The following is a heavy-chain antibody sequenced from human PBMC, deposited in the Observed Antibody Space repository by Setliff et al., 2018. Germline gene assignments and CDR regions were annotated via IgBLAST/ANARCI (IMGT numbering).Heavy chain of an antibody. V-gene: IGHV1-69*05. CDR3: ARTGLLWFGELFHYYYYMDV. CDR2: IIPMFGTP. J-gene: IGHJ6*03. Sequence: SVKVSCKASGDSFNNYAISWVRQAPGQGLEWMGGIIPMFGTPAYAQRFQGRVTIITDESTSTAYMELSSLRSEDTAVYYCARTGLLWFGELFHYYYYMDVWGKGTTVTV. CDR1: GDSFNNYA. D-gene: IGHD3-10*01.